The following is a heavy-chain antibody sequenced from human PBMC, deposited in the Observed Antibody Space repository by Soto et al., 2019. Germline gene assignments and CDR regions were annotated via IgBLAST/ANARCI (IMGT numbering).Heavy chain of an antibody. J-gene: IGHJ4*02. V-gene: IGHV4-4*02. CDR1: GGSISSSNW. Sequence: LETLSLTCAVSGGSISSSNWWSWVRQPPGKGLEWIGEIYHSGSTNYNPSLKSRVTISVDKSKNQFSLKLSSVTAADTAVYYSATRGSQWLTLEYDYWGQGTQVTVSS. D-gene: IGHD5-12*01. CDR3: ATRGSQWLTLEYDY. CDR2: IYHSGST.